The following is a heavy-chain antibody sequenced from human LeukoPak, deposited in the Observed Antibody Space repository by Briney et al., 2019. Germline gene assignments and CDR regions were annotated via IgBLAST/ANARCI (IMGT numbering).Heavy chain of an antibody. CDR1: GFTISDNW. CDR2: IREDGSEK. V-gene: IGHV3-7*05. CDR3: ARGWIRGSSRYHPYDY. D-gene: IGHD3-16*02. Sequence: GGSLRLSCEASGFTISDNWMSWVRQGPGKGLEWVANIREDGSEKFYVDSVKGRFTISRDNAKNSLYLQMNSLRAEDTAVYYCARGWIRGSSRYHPYDYWGQGTLVTVSS. J-gene: IGHJ4*02.